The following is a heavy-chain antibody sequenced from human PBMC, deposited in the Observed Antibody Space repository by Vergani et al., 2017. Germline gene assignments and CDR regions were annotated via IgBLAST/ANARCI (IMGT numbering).Heavy chain of an antibody. CDR2: IYYSGST. J-gene: IGHJ4*02. CDR1: GGSISSSSYY. Sequence: QLQLQESGPGLVKPSETLSLTCTVSGGSISSSSYYWGWIRQPPGKGLEWIGSIYYSGSTYYNPSLKSRVTISVDTSKNQFSLKLSSVTAADTAVYYCARLGRAVAGTIGYWGQGTLVTVSS. D-gene: IGHD6-19*01. CDR3: ARLGRAVAGTIGY. V-gene: IGHV4-39*01.